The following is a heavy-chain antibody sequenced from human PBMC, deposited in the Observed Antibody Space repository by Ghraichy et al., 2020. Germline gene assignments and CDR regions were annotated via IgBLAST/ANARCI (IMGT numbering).Heavy chain of an antibody. J-gene: IGHJ4*02. Sequence: GGSLRLSCAASGFTFSGSAMHWVRQASGKGLEWVGRIRSKANSYATAYAASVKGRFTISRDDSKNTAYLQMNSLKTEDTAVYYCTRTNDFWSGYYGYWGQGTLVTVSS. CDR2: IRSKANSYAT. D-gene: IGHD3-3*01. CDR1: GFTFSGSA. V-gene: IGHV3-73*01. CDR3: TRTNDFWSGYYGY.